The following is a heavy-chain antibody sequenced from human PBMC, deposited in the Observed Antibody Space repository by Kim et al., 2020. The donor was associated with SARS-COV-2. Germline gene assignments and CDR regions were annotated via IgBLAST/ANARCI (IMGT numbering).Heavy chain of an antibody. V-gene: IGHV3-30*03. CDR1: GFSFSSRG. Sequence: GGSLRLSCAASGFSFSSRGMHWVRQAPGKGLEWVAVISNDETYIKYADSVKGRFTISRDNSKNTVDLQMNSLRVEDTAVYYCVRARDKGFDFWGQGTLVT. CDR2: ISNDETYI. CDR3: VRARDKGFDF. J-gene: IGHJ4*02. D-gene: IGHD2-15*01.